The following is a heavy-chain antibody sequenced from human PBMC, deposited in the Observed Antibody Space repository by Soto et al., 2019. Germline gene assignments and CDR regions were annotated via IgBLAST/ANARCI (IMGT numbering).Heavy chain of an antibody. V-gene: IGHV4-59*01. CDR1: GGSISSYY. CDR2: IYYSGST. Sequence: SETLSLTCTVSGGSISSYYWSWIRQPPGKGLEWIGYIYYSGSTNYNPSLKSRVTISVDTSKNQFSLKLSSVTAADTAVYYCARYGAEDAFDIWGQGTMVTVSS. D-gene: IGHD3-10*01. CDR3: ARYGAEDAFDI. J-gene: IGHJ3*02.